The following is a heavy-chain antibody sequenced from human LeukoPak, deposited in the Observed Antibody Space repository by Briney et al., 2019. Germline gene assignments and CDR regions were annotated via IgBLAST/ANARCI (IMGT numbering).Heavy chain of an antibody. D-gene: IGHD3-10*01. J-gene: IGHJ6*02. CDR3: ARDSGVGVPGNPLLWFGESFRPQYYYYGMDV. CDR2: INTNTGNP. Sequence: GASVKVSCKASGYTFTSYAMNWVRQAPGQGLEWMGWINTNTGNPTYAQGFTGRFVFSLDTSVSTAYLQISSLKAEDTAVYYCARDSGVGVPGNPLLWFGESFRPQYYYYGMDVWGQGTTVTVSS. CDR1: GYTFTSYA. V-gene: IGHV7-4-1*02.